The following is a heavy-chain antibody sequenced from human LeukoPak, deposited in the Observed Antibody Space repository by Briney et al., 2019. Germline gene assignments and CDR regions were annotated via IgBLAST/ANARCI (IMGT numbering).Heavy chain of an antibody. CDR1: GGSISSSSYY. V-gene: IGHV4-39*07. CDR3: ARDYPEYYDFWSGPHNWFDP. J-gene: IGHJ5*02. D-gene: IGHD3-3*01. CDR2: IYCSGST. Sequence: SETQSLTCTVSGGSISSSSYYCGWIRQPPGKGLEWIGSIYCSGSTYYHPSLKSRVTISVDTSKNQFSLKLSSVTAADTAVYYCARDYPEYYDFWSGPHNWFDPWGQGTLVTVSS.